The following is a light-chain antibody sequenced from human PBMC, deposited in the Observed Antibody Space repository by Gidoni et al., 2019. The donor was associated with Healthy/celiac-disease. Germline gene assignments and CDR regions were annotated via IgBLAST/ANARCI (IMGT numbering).Light chain of an antibody. CDR2: EVS. CDR1: SSDVGGYNY. J-gene: IGLJ1*01. CDR3: SSYTSSSTLYV. Sequence: QSALTQPASVSGSPGQANTISCPVTSSDVGGYNYVSCYQQYPGKAPKLMIFEVSNRPPGVSNRFSGSESGNTASLTISGLQAEEEADYYCSSYTSSSTLYVFGTGTKVTVL. V-gene: IGLV2-14*01.